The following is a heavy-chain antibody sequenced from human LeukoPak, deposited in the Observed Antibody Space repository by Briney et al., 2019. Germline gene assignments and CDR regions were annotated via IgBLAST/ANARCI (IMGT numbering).Heavy chain of an antibody. CDR3: ARDGDQYDFWSGYGLDY. V-gene: IGHV3-21*01. Sequence: PGGSLRLSCAASGFTFSSYSMNWVRQAPGKGLEWVSSSSSSSSYIYYADSVKGRFTISRDNAKNSLYLQMNSLRAEDTAVYYCARDGDQYDFWSGYGLDYWGQGTLVTVSS. J-gene: IGHJ4*02. D-gene: IGHD3-3*01. CDR1: GFTFSSYS. CDR2: SSSSSSYI.